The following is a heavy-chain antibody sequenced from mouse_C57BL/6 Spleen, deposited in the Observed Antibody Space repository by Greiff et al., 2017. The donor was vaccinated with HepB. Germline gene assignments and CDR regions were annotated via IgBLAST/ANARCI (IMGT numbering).Heavy chain of an antibody. V-gene: IGHV7-3*01. CDR1: GFTFTDYY. J-gene: IGHJ4*01. Sequence: DVMLVESGGGLVQPGGSLSLSCAASGFTFTDYYMSWVRQPPGKALEWLGFIRNKANGYTTEYSASVKGRFTISRDNSQSILYLQMNALRAEDSATYYCAIFPLRLAMDYWGQGTSVTVSS. CDR2: IRNKANGYTT. CDR3: AIFPLRLAMDY. D-gene: IGHD1-1*01.